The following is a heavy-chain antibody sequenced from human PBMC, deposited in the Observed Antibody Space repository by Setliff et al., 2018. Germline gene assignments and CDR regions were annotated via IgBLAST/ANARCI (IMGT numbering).Heavy chain of an antibody. V-gene: IGHV4-39*07. CDR1: GGSISSSSYY. CDR2: IYYSGST. Sequence: SETLSLTCAVSGGSISSSSYYWGWIRQPPGKGLEWIGSIYYSGSTYYNPSLKSRVTISVDTSKNQFSLKLSSVTAADTAVYYCASNALPHYDYSNYEGLYDYYYYMDVWGKGTTVTV. CDR3: ASNALPHYDYSNYEGLYDYYYYMDV. D-gene: IGHD4-4*01. J-gene: IGHJ6*03.